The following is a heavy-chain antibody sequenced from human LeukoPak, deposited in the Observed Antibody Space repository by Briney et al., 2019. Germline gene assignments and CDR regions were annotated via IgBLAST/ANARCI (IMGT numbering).Heavy chain of an antibody. V-gene: IGHV4-39*01. J-gene: IGHJ4*02. CDR2: MYYTGGT. D-gene: IGHD2-2*01. CDR1: GGSISISSHY. CDR3: ARLVRYCSTNSCYPFDF. Sequence: SETLSLTCTVSGGSISISSHYWAWIRQPPGKGLEWIGSMYYTGGTYYNPSLKSRVTISIDTSKNQFSLKLNSVTAADTAVYYCARLVRYCSTNSCYPFDFWGQGTLVTVSS.